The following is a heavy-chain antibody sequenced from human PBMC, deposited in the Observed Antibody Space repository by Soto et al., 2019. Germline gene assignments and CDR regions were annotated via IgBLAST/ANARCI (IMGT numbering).Heavy chain of an antibody. V-gene: IGHV3-23*01. J-gene: IGHJ6*01. CDR3: AKVLGCSITSCDKLYYYYGMDV. CDR1: GFSFAGYA. Sequence: GGSLRLSCAASGFSFAGYALTWVRLAPGKGLEWVASISGGGGSKYYADSVKGRVAITRDNHKNTLYLQMNRLRAEDTAVYYCAKVLGCSITSCDKLYYYYGMDVWGRGTTGTVSS. D-gene: IGHD2-2*02. CDR2: ISGGGGSK.